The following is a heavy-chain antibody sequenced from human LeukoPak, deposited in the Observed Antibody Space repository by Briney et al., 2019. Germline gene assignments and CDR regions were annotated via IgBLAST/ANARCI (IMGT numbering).Heavy chain of an antibody. J-gene: IGHJ5*02. CDR1: GFTFSSYE. D-gene: IGHD2-15*01. CDR2: ISGSGNTI. V-gene: IGHV3-48*03. Sequence: PGGSLRLSRAASGFTFSSYEMNWVRQAPGKGLEWVSYISGSGNTIFYADSVKGRFTISRDNAKNSLYLQMNSLRAEDTAVYYCARAGSTSWVVAATPGWFDPWGQGTLVTVSS. CDR3: ARAGSTSWVVAATPGWFDP.